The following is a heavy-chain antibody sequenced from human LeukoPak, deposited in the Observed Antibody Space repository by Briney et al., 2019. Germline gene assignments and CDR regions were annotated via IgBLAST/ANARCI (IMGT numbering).Heavy chain of an antibody. V-gene: IGHV4-34*01. D-gene: IGHD3-9*01. CDR2: INHSGST. Sequence: SETLSLTCAVYGGSFSGYYWSWIRQPPGKGLEWIGEINHSGSTNYNPSLKSRVTISVDTSKNQFSLKLSSVTAADTVVYYCARRIRLRYFDWGHSWFDPWGQGTLVTVSS. CDR3: ARRIRLRYFDWGHSWFDP. J-gene: IGHJ5*02. CDR1: GGSFSGYY.